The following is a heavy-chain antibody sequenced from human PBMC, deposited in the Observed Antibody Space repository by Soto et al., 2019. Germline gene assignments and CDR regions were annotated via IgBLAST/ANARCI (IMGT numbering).Heavy chain of an antibody. Sequence: QVQLQESGPGLVKPSQTLSLTCTLSGVSITSGAYYWTWVRQHPGKALEWIGYIYYNGNTYFSPSLKSRITISIDTSKNQFSLKLSSVTAADTAMYYCARARLRAVYAFDFWGQGTMVTVSS. V-gene: IGHV4-31*03. CDR3: ARARLRAVYAFDF. J-gene: IGHJ3*01. CDR1: GVSITSGAYY. D-gene: IGHD4-17*01. CDR2: IYYNGNT.